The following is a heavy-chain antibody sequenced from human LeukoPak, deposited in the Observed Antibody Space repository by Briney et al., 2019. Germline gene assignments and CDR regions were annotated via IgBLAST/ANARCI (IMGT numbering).Heavy chain of an antibody. CDR2: IIPIFGTA. CDR1: GGTFSSYA. V-gene: IGHV1-69*13. CDR3: ARGYSGYDYGGAFDY. Sequence: ASVKVSCKASGGTFSSYAISWVRQAPGQGLEWMGGIIPIFGTANYAQKFQGRVTITADESTSTAYMELSSLRSEDTAVYYCARGYSGYDYGGAFDYWGQGTLVTVSS. D-gene: IGHD5-12*01. J-gene: IGHJ4*02.